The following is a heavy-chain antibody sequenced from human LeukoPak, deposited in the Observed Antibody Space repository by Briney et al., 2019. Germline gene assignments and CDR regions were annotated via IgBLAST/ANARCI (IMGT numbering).Heavy chain of an antibody. CDR1: GFTFSSYG. D-gene: IGHD6-19*01. CDR3: ARAPSQRWLDY. Sequence: GRSLRLSCAASGFTFSSYGMHWVRQAPGKGLEWVAVIWYGGSNKYYADSVKGRFTISRDNSKNTLYLQMNSLRAEDTAVYYCARAPSQRWLDYWGQGTLVTVSS. CDR2: IWYGGSNK. J-gene: IGHJ4*02. V-gene: IGHV3-33*01.